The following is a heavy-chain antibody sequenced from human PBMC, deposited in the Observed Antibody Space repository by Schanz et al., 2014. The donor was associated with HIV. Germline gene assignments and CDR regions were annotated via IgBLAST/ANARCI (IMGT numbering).Heavy chain of an antibody. J-gene: IGHJ6*02. CDR3: AKDQGYDFWSGYYNYYYMDV. D-gene: IGHD3-3*01. CDR1: GFTFSSYG. V-gene: IGHV3-30*18. Sequence: QVQLVESGGGVVQPGRSLRLSCAASGFTFSSYGMHWVRQAPGKGLEWVAVISYDGSNKYYADSVKGRFTISRDNSKNTLYLQMNSLRPEDTAVYYCAKDQGYDFWSGYYNYYYMDVWGQRTTVTVSS. CDR2: ISYDGSNK.